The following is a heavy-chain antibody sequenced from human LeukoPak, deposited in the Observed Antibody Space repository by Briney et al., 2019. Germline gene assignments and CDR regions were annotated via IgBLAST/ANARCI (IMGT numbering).Heavy chain of an antibody. CDR1: SGSISSSRNY. CDR3: ATGGGIAVAHA. J-gene: IGHJ4*02. D-gene: IGHD6-19*01. CDR2: IYHSGTT. Sequence: SETLSLTCTVSSGSISSSRNYWGWIRQPPGKGLEWIASIYHSGTTYYNPSLKSRVTTFVHTSDNQFSLKLSSVTAADTAAYYCATGGGIAVAHAWGQGIVVTVSS. V-gene: IGHV4-39*01.